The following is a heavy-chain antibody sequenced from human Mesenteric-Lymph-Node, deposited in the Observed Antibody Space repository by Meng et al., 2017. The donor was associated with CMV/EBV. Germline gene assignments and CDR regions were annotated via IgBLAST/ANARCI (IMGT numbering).Heavy chain of an antibody. J-gene: IGHJ5*02. CDR1: GGSFSGYY. Sequence: SETLSLTCAVYGGSFSGYYWSWICQPPGKGLEWIGEINHSGSTNYNPSLKGRVTISVDTSKNQFSLKLSSVTAADTAVYYCARLVWGIAATYWFDPWGQGTLVTVSS. CDR2: INHSGST. V-gene: IGHV4-34*01. CDR3: ARLVWGIAATYWFDP. D-gene: IGHD6-13*01.